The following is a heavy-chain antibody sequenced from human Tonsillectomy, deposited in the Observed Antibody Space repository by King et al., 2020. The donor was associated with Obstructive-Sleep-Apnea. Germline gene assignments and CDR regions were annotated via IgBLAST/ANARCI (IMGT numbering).Heavy chain of an antibody. J-gene: IGHJ6*02. Sequence: VQLVESGGGLVKPGGSLKLSCAASGFNFSTYSMNWVRQAPGKGLQWVSSISSSSSYIYYADSVRGRFTISRDNAKNSLYLQMNSLRAEDTAVYYCARGDYDVLTGSYNVEPYYYYFGMDVWGQGTTVTVSS. CDR1: GFNFSTYS. CDR2: ISSSSSYI. CDR3: ARGDYDVLTGSYNVEPYYYYFGMDV. V-gene: IGHV3-21*01. D-gene: IGHD3-9*01.